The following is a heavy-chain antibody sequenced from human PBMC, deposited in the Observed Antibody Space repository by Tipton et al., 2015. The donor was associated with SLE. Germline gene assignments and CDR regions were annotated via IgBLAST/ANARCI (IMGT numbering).Heavy chain of an antibody. V-gene: IGHV4-34*01. D-gene: IGHD4-23*01. CDR3: GRGRTDAWELVGY. J-gene: IGHJ4*02. CDR2: INQSTGT. Sequence: TLSLTCTVSGVSINGGGYYWTWVRQPPGKGLEWIGEINQSTGTNYNPALKSRVTISMDTSKIQFSLKLSSVTATDTAVYYCGRGRTDAWELVGYWGQGTLVTVSS. CDR1: GVSINGGGYY.